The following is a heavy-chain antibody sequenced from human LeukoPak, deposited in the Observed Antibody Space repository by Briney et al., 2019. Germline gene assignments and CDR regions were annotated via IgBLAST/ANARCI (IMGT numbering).Heavy chain of an antibody. V-gene: IGHV4-34*01. J-gene: IGHJ6*03. CDR1: GGSFSGHY. Sequence: SETLSLTCAVYGGSFSGHYWSWIRQPPGKGLEWIGEINHSGSTNYNPSLKSRVTISVDTSKNQFSLKLSSVTAADTAVYYCAREGCSSTSCYYYYYYYMDVWGKGTTVTVSS. D-gene: IGHD2-2*01. CDR3: AREGCSSTSCYYYYYYYMDV. CDR2: INHSGST.